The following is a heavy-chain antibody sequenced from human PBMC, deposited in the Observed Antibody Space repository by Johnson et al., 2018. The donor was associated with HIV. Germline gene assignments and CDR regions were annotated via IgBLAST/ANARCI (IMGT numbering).Heavy chain of an antibody. CDR2: ISWDGGST. Sequence: VQLVESGGGLVQPGRSLTLSCAASGFTFDDYAMHWVRQAPGKGLEWVSLISWDGGSTYYADSVKGRFTISRDNSKNTLYLQMNSLRAEDTAVYYCARDSGQQLADAFDIWGQGTMVTVSS. CDR1: GFTFDDYA. V-gene: IGHV3-43D*03. D-gene: IGHD6-6*01. J-gene: IGHJ3*02. CDR3: ARDSGQQLADAFDI.